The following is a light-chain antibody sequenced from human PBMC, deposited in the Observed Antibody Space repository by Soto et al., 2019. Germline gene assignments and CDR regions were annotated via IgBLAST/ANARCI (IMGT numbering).Light chain of an antibody. J-gene: IGKJ1*01. Sequence: GDRVTITCRTSEDVRHDLAWFQQRPGKAPNLLIYSATRLQSGVPSRFSGSGSGTEFILTISSLQPDEFATYYCQHYGGMWTFGQGTKVDIK. CDR1: EDVRHD. V-gene: IGKV1-6*01. CDR2: SAT. CDR3: QHYGGMWT.